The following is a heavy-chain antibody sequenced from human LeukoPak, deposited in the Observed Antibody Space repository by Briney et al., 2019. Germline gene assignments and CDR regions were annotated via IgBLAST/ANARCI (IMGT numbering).Heavy chain of an antibody. J-gene: IGHJ6*02. V-gene: IGHV1-69*01. CDR2: IIPIFGTA. CDR1: GGTFSSYA. CDR3: ARDNGRSPYGGNSDYHYGMDV. D-gene: IGHD4-23*01. Sequence: GASVKVSCKASGGTFSSYAISWVRQAPGQGLEWMGGIIPIFGTANYAQKFQGRVTITADESTSTAYMELSSLRSEDTAVYYCARDNGRSPYGGNSDYHYGMDVWGQGTTVTVSS.